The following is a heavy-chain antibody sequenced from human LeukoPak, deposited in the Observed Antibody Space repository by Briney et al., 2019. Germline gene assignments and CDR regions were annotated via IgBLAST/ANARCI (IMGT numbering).Heavy chain of an antibody. D-gene: IGHD2-2*01. CDR3: ARSSSWYCDY. J-gene: IGHJ4*02. V-gene: IGHV3-53*01. Sequence: GGSLRLSCAASGFTVSNNYMSWLRQAPGKGLEWVSVIYSGGTTYYADSVKGRFTISRDNSKNTLYLQMNSLRAEDTAVYYCARSSSWYCDYWGQGTLVTVSS. CDR2: IYSGGTT. CDR1: GFTVSNNY.